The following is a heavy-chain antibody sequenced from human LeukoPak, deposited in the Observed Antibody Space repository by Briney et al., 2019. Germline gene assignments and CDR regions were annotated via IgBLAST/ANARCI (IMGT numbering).Heavy chain of an antibody. V-gene: IGHV4-39*01. CDR3: VRGDCSGGSCYSWHQKNWFDP. Sequence: SETLSLTCTVSGGSISSSSYYWGWIRQPPGKGLEWIGSIYYSGSTYYNPSLKSRVTISVDTSKNQFSLKLSSVTAADTAVYYCVRGDCSGGSCYSWHQKNWFDPWGQGTLVTVSS. CDR1: GGSISSSSYY. J-gene: IGHJ5*02. CDR2: IYYSGST. D-gene: IGHD2-15*01.